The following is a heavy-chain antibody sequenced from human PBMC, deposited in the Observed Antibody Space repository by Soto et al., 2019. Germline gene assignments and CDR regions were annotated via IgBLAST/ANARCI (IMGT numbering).Heavy chain of an antibody. CDR1: GGSISSSSYY. J-gene: IGHJ4*02. CDR3: ARKGGYSYGGFSLVHYYFDY. Sequence: QLQLQESGPGLVKPSETLSLTCTVSGGSISSSSYYWGWIRQTPGKGLEWIGSIYYSGSTYYNPSLKSRVTISVDTSKNQFSLKLSSVTAADTAVYYCARKGGYSYGGFSLVHYYFDYWGQGTLVTVSS. V-gene: IGHV4-39*01. D-gene: IGHD5-18*01. CDR2: IYYSGST.